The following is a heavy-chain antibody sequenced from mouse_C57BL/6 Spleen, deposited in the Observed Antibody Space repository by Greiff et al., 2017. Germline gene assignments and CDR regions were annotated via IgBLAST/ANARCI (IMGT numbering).Heavy chain of an antibody. CDR1: GYTFTSYG. D-gene: IGHD1-1*01. J-gene: IGHJ4*01. CDR2: IYPRSGHT. V-gene: IGHV1-81*01. Sequence: QVQLQQSGAELVRPGASVKLSCKASGYTFTSYGISWVKQRPGQGLEWIGEIYPRSGHTNYNEKFKGKATLTADKSSSTAYMGLRSLTSEDSAVYFCAREGSSHYAMDYWGQGTSVTVSS. CDR3: AREGSSHYAMDY.